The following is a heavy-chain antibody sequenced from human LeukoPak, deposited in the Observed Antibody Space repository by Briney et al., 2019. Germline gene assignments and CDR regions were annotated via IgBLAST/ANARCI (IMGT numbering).Heavy chain of an antibody. CDR1: GYSFTSYW. CDR2: IYPGDSDT. J-gene: IGHJ4*02. CDR3: ARGYYYDSSGYPDY. Sequence: GESLKISCKGSGYSFTSYWIGWVRQTPGKGLEWMGIIYPGDSDTRYSPSFQGQVSISADKSINTAYLQWSTLKASDTAMYYCARGYYYDSSGYPDYWGQGTQVTVSS. D-gene: IGHD3-22*01. V-gene: IGHV5-51*01.